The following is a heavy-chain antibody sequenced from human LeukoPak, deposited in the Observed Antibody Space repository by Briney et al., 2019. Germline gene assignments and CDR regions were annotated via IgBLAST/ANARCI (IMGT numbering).Heavy chain of an antibody. D-gene: IGHD3-22*01. CDR2: IFWDDDK. V-gene: IGHV2-5*02. Sequence: ESGPTLVKPTQTLTLTCTFSGLSLSTIGVGVGWIRQPPGKALEWLAHIFWDDDKRYSPSLKSRVTITKDTSKNQVVLTMTNMDPVDTATYYCAYPDYYDSNNYYPLPYLHHWGQGTLVTVSS. CDR1: GLSLSTIGVG. CDR3: AYPDYYDSNNYYPLPYLHH. J-gene: IGHJ1*01.